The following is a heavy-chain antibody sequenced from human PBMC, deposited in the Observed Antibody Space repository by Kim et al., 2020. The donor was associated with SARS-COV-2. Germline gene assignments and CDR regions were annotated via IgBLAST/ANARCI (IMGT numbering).Heavy chain of an antibody. Sequence: TNDTPSLKSRVTRSVGTSKNQFSLKLSSVTAADTAVYYCARDRDRNAFDIWGQGTMVTVSS. J-gene: IGHJ3*02. CDR3: ARDRDRNAFDI. V-gene: IGHV4-59*01. CDR2: T.